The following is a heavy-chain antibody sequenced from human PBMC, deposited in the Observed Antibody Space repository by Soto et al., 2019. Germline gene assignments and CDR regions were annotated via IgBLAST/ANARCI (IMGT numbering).Heavy chain of an antibody. V-gene: IGHV1-18*01. CDR2: ISTYNGNT. CDR1: GYTFTTYG. D-gene: IGHD6-13*01. CDR3: ARTDSRPQDFDY. Sequence: QVHLVQSGAEVNKPGASVKVSCKASGYTFTTYGISWVRQAPGQGLEWVGWISTYNGNTNYAKKLQGRVTMTTDTSTSTVYMEMRSLRSDDKAVYYCARTDSRPQDFDYWGQGTLVTVSS. J-gene: IGHJ4*02.